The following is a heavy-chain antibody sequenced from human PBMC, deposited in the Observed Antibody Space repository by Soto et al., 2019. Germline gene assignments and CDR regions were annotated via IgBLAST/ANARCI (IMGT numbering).Heavy chain of an antibody. Sequence: EVQLVESGGGLIQPGGSLKLSCAASGFTVGNNYMSWVRQAPGKGLEWVSLIYSTGTTKYADSVKGRFTVSRDNAKNTLYLQMNSLSAEDTAVYYCAKDGRSSGSHYNSFGYWGQGTLVTVSS. V-gene: IGHV3-53*01. D-gene: IGHD3-10*01. CDR2: IYSTGTT. J-gene: IGHJ4*02. CDR1: GFTVGNNY. CDR3: AKDGRSSGSHYNSFGY.